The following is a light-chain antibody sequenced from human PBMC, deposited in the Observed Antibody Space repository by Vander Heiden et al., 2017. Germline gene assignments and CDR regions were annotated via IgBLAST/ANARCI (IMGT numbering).Light chain of an antibody. CDR2: EAS. Sequence: AIPLSPSPSSLSASVGDRVTITCRASQGISSSLAWYQQKPGKAPKLLIYEASSLESGVPSRFSGSGSGTDFTLTISSLQPEDFATYYCQQFNSYPWTFGQGTKVEIK. J-gene: IGKJ1*01. V-gene: IGKV1-13*02. CDR3: QQFNSYPWT. CDR1: QGISSS.